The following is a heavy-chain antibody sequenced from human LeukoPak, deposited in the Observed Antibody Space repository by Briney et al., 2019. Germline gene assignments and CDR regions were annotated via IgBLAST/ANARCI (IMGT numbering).Heavy chain of an antibody. V-gene: IGHV3-53*01. CDR2: IYSGGST. CDR3: ARDASYGDYAFDY. J-gene: IGHJ4*02. CDR1: GFTVSSNY. Sequence: GGSLRLSCAASGFTVSSNYMSWVRQAPGMGLEWVSVIYSGGSTYYADSVKGRFTISRDNSNNTLYLQMNSLRAEDTAVYYCARDASYGDYAFDYWGQGTLVTVSS. D-gene: IGHD4-17*01.